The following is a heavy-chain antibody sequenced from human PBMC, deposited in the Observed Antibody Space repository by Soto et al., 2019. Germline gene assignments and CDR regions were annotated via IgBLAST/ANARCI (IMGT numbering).Heavy chain of an antibody. Sequence: GESLKISCKGSGYSFTSYWISWVRQMPGKGLEWMGRIDPSDSYTNYSPSFQGHVTISADKSISTAYLQWSSLKASDTAMYYCASSPRGYCSSTSCRELGNHYGMDVWGQGTTVNVSS. D-gene: IGHD2-2*01. CDR3: ASSPRGYCSSTSCRELGNHYGMDV. J-gene: IGHJ6*02. CDR1: GYSFTSYW. V-gene: IGHV5-10-1*01. CDR2: IDPSDSYT.